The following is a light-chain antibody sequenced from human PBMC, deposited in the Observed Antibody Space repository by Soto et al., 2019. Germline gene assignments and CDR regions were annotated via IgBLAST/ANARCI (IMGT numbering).Light chain of an antibody. Sequence: QSALTQPPSASGSPGQSVAISCTGTSSDVGGQNYVSWYQQHPGKAPKLIIYAVTERPSGVPDRFSGSKSGNTASLTDSGLQTEDEADYYCSSHAGNNNYVFGTGTKV. CDR1: SSDVGGQNY. CDR2: AVT. V-gene: IGLV2-8*01. CDR3: SSHAGNNNYV. J-gene: IGLJ1*01.